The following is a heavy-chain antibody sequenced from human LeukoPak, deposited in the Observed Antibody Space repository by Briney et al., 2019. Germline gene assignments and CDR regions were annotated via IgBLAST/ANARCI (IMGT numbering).Heavy chain of an antibody. CDR1: GFTFSSYA. D-gene: IGHD3-10*01. V-gene: IGHV3-23*01. CDR2: ISGSGGST. Sequence: GGSLRLSCAASGFTFSSYAMSWVRQAPGKGPEWVSAISGSGGSTYYADSVKGRFTISRDNSKNTLYLQMNSLRAEDTAVYYCARDAYYYGSGFFKGSRGYFDHWGQGTLVTVSS. CDR3: ARDAYYYGSGFFKGSRGYFDH. J-gene: IGHJ4*02.